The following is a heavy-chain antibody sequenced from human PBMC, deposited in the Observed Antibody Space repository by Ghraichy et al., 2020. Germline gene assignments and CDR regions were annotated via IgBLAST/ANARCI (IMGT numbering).Heavy chain of an antibody. D-gene: IGHD3-9*01. CDR2: IYTSGST. CDR1: GGSISSGSYY. CDR3: ARYFDWLSPPYGMDV. V-gene: IGHV4-61*02. J-gene: IGHJ6*02. Sequence: TLSLTCTVSGGSISSGSYYWSWIRQPAGKGLEWIGRIYTSGSTNYNPSLKSRVTISVDTSKNQFSLKLSSVTAADTAVYYCARYFDWLSPPYGMDVWGQGTTVTVSS.